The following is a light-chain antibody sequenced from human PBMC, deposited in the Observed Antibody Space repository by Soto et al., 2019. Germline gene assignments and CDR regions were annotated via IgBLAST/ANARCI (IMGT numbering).Light chain of an antibody. V-gene: IGKV1-39*01. CDR3: LQNYNYPWT. CDR1: QSISSY. CDR2: AAS. J-gene: IGKJ1*01. Sequence: DIQMTQSPSSLSASLGDRVTITCRASQSISSYLNWYQQKPGKAPKLLIYAASSLQSGVPSRFSGSGSGTDFTLTISSLQPEDFATYYCLQNYNYPWTFGQGTKVDI.